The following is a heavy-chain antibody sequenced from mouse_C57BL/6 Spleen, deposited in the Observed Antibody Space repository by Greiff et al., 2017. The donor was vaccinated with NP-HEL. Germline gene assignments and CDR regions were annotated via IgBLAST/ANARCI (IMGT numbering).Heavy chain of an antibody. D-gene: IGHD1-1*01. Sequence: EVQLQQSGPELVKPGASVKIPCKASGYTFTDYNMDWVKQSHGKSLEWIGDINPNNGGTIYNQKFKGKATLTVDKSSSTAYMELRSLTSEDTAVYYCARTPHDYGSSLYYFDYWGQGTTLTVSS. V-gene: IGHV1-18*01. J-gene: IGHJ2*01. CDR2: INPNNGGT. CDR3: ARTPHDYGSSLYYFDY. CDR1: GYTFTDYN.